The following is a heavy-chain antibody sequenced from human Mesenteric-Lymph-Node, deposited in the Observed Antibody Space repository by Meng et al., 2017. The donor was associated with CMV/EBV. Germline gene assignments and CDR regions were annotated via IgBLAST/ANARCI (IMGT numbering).Heavy chain of an antibody. CDR1: GSISSSNW. J-gene: IGHJ2*01. CDR3: ASHGYYYDSSGTWYFDL. D-gene: IGHD3-22*01. V-gene: IGHV4-4*02. CDR2: IYHSGST. Sequence: GSISSSNWWSWVRQPPGKGLEWIGEIYHSGSTNYNPSLKSRVTISVDKSKNQFSLKLSSVTAADTAVYYCASHGYYYDSSGTWYFDLWGRGTLVTVSS.